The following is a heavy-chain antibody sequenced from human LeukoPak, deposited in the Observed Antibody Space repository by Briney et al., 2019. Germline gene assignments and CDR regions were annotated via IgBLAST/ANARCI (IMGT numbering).Heavy chain of an antibody. CDR3: ATSYVWGSYRVWYFDY. J-gene: IGHJ4*02. V-gene: IGHV1-24*01. CDR1: GYTLTELS. Sequence: ASVKVSCKVSGYTLTELSMHWVRQAPGKGLEWMGGFDPEDGETIYAQKFQGRVTMTEDTSTDTAYMELSRLRSEDTAVYYCATSYVWGSYRVWYFDYWGQGTLVTVSS. D-gene: IGHD3-16*02. CDR2: FDPEDGET.